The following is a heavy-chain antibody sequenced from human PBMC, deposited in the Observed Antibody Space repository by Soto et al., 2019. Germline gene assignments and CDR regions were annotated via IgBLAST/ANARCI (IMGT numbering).Heavy chain of an antibody. D-gene: IGHD2-15*01. J-gene: IGHJ4*02. CDR3: ARHTPAISISDH. CDR1: GGSISSRSYY. CDR2: IYYSGST. Sequence: SETLSLTCTVPGGSISSRSYYWGWIRQPPGKGLEWIGSIYYSGSTYYNPSLKSRVTISVDTSKNQFSLKLSSVTAADTAVYYCARHTPAISISDHWGQGTLVTVFS. V-gene: IGHV4-39*01.